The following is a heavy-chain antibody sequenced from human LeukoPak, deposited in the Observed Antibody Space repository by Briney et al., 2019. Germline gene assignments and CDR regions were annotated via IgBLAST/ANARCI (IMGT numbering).Heavy chain of an antibody. CDR1: GGSINFYY. J-gene: IGHJ4*02. CDR2: IYSTGST. CDR3: ARGIADPYSFDS. V-gene: IGHV4-4*07. Sequence: SETLSLTCTVSGGSINFYYWSWIRQPAAKGLEGIGRIYSTGSTNYSLSLKSRVTMSVDKSKNQFSLNLSSVTAADTAVYYCARGIADPYSFDSWGQGTLVTVSS. D-gene: IGHD6-13*01.